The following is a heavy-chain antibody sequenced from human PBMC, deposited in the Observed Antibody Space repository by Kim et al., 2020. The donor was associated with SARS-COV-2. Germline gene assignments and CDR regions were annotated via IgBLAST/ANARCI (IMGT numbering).Heavy chain of an antibody. CDR3: ARHGYYDYGMDV. Sequence: RYSPSFQGQVTISADKSISTAYLQWRSLKASDTSMYYCARHGYYDYGMDVWGQGTTVTVSS. V-gene: IGHV5-51*01. J-gene: IGHJ6*02.